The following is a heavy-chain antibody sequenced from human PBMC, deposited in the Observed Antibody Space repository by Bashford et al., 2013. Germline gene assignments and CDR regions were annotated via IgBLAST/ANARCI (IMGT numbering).Heavy chain of an antibody. D-gene: IGHD3-10*01. CDR2: ISAYNGNT. Sequence: WVRQAPGQGLEWMGWISAYNGNTNYTEKLQGRVTMTTDTSTSTAYMELRSLTSGDTAVYYCARVGWSLDPVRGVPFQHWGQGTQVTVSS. V-gene: IGHV1-18*01. CDR3: ARVGWSLDPVRGVPFQH. J-gene: IGHJ1*01.